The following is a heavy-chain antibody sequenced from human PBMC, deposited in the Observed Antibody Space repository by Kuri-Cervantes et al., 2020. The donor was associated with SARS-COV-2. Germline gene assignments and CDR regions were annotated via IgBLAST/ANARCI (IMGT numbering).Heavy chain of an antibody. CDR3: ARDLRLGKSLDY. V-gene: IGHV3-30-3*01. CDR1: GFTFSSYA. CDR2: ISYDGSNK. J-gene: IGHJ4*02. D-gene: IGHD7-27*01. Sequence: GESLKISCAASGFTFSSYAMHWVRQAPGKGLEWVAVISYDGSNKYYADSVKGRFTISRDNAKNSLYLQMSNLRAEDTAVYYCARDLRLGKSLDYWGQGTLVTVSS.